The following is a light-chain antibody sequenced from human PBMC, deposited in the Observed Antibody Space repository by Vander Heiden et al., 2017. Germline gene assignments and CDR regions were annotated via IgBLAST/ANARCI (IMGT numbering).Light chain of an antibody. CDR1: QGISSY. Sequence: DIQLTQSPSFLSASVGDRVTITCRASQGISSYLAWYQQKAGKAPKLLIYAASTLQSGVPSRFSGSGYGKDFTLTISSRQPEDFASYYCQQLNSYPQITFGQGTLMEIK. CDR3: QQLNSYPQIT. J-gene: IGKJ5*01. CDR2: AAS. V-gene: IGKV1-9*01.